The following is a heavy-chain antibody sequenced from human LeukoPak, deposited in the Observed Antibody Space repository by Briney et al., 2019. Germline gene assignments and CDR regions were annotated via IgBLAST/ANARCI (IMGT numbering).Heavy chain of an antibody. CDR2: IYHSGRT. CDR1: GHSISSGYF. Sequence: PSETLSLTCAVSGHSISSGYFWGWIRQPPGKGLEWIGSIYHSGRTYYNPSLKSRVTISVDTSKNHFSLRLNSVTAADTAVYYCVRIPEGQTAYFDYWGQGTLVTVSS. D-gene: IGHD2-21*02. V-gene: IGHV4-38-2*01. CDR3: VRIPEGQTAYFDY. J-gene: IGHJ4*02.